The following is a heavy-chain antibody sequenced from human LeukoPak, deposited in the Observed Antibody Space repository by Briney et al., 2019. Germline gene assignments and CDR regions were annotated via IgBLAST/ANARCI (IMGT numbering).Heavy chain of an antibody. Sequence: GGSLRLSCAASGFTFSSYSMNWVRQAPEKGLEWVSSISSSSSYIYYADSVKGRFTISRDNAKNSLYLQMNSLRAEDTAVYFCAREISYGDYPSGDAFDNWGQGTMVTVSS. D-gene: IGHD4-17*01. CDR2: ISSSSSYI. CDR1: GFTFSSYS. J-gene: IGHJ3*02. CDR3: AREISYGDYPSGDAFDN. V-gene: IGHV3-21*01.